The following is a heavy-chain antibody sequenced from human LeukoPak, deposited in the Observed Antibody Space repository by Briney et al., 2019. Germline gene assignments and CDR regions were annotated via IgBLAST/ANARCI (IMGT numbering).Heavy chain of an antibody. CDR3: ARGARADLVATIGWLDP. CDR2: INHSGST. CDR1: GGSFSGYY. J-gene: IGHJ5*02. D-gene: IGHD5-12*01. V-gene: IGHV4-34*01. Sequence: PSETLSLTCAVYGGSFSGYYWSWIRQPPGKGLEWIGEINHSGSTNCNPSLKSRVTISVDTSKNQFSLKLSSVTAADTGVYYCARGARADLVATIGWLDPWGQGTLVTVSS.